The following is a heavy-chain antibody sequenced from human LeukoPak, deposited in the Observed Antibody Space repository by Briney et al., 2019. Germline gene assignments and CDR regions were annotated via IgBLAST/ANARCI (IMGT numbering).Heavy chain of an antibody. D-gene: IGHD3-3*01. J-gene: IGHJ6*03. V-gene: IGHV3-48*04. Sequence: GGSLRLSCAASGFTFSSYSMNWVRQAPGKGLEWVSYISSSSSTIYYADSVKGRFTISRDNAKNSLYLQMNSLRAEDTAVYYCARSVTIFGVVIITYYYMDVWGKGTTVTVSS. CDR2: ISSSSSTI. CDR3: ARSVTIFGVVIITYYYMDV. CDR1: GFTFSSYS.